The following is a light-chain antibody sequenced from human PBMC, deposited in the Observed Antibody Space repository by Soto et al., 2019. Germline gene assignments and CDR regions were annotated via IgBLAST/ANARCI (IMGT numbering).Light chain of an antibody. CDR3: QPYNNRPLT. Sequence: VMRRSPASLSVSSGEGGTLSCRASRGIGDTLGWYAPYTGQTPRLLIYHTSTKATGGPSRFSSSRSGTELTPTINSLQSEEFAVYYRQPYNNRPLTYGRGTKVDIK. CDR2: HTS. V-gene: IGKV3-15*01. CDR1: RGIGDT. J-gene: IGKJ4*01.